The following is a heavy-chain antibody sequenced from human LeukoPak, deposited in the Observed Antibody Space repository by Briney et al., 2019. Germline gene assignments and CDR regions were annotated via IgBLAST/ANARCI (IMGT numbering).Heavy chain of an antibody. J-gene: IGHJ4*02. V-gene: IGHV3-23*01. D-gene: IGHD1-1*01. CDR3: AKAHRMNEWSPYDY. Sequence: QPGRSLRLSCAASGFTFSTYGMHWVRQAPGKGLEWVSAISGGGGSTYYADSVKGRFTISRDNSKNTLYLQMNSLRAEDTAVYYCAKAHRMNEWSPYDYWGQGTLVTVSS. CDR2: ISGGGGST. CDR1: GFTFSTYG.